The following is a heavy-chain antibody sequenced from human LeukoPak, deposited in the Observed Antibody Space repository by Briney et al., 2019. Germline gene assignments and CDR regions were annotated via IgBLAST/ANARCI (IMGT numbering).Heavy chain of an antibody. J-gene: IGHJ4*02. V-gene: IGHV1-18*01. CDR2: ISPYNGNT. CDR1: GYDFTSVG. Sequence: GASVKVSCKASGYDFTSVGITWVRRAPGQGLEWMGWISPYNGNTRYAKKFQGRVAMTTDTSTTTAYMELRGLRFNDTAVYYCARAGSGSGWYFDYWGQGTLVTVSS. D-gene: IGHD6-19*01. CDR3: ARAGSGSGWYFDY.